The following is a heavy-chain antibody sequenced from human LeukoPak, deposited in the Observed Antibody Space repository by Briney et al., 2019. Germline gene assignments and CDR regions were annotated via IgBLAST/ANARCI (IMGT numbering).Heavy chain of an antibody. CDR2: IYPADSDT. CDR1: GYNFSGYW. J-gene: IGHJ4*02. D-gene: IGHD3-22*01. V-gene: IGHV5-51*01. Sequence: HGESLKISCKASGYNFSGYWIAWVRQMAGKGLEWMGIIYPADSDTRYSPSFQGQVTISADKSITTAYLQWSSLKASDTAMYYCATPHDATAYYYDSSGYFYWGQGTLVTVSS. CDR3: ATPHDATAYYYDSSGYFY.